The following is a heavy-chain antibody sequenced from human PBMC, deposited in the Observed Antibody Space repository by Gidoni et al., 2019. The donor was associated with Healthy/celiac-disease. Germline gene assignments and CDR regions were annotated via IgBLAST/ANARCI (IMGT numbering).Heavy chain of an antibody. Sequence: QLQLQESGPGLVKPSETLSLTCTVSGGSISSRSYYWGWIRQPPGKGLEWIGSIYYSGSTYYNPSRKSRVTISVDTSKNQFSLKLSSVTAADTAVYYCARGAAAGNDYWGQGTLVTVSS. CDR3: ARGAAAGNDY. V-gene: IGHV4-39*01. D-gene: IGHD6-19*01. CDR2: IYYSGST. CDR1: GGSISSRSYY. J-gene: IGHJ4*02.